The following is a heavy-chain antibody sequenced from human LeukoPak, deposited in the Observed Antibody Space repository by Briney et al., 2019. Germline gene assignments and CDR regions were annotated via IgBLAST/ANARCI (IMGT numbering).Heavy chain of an antibody. J-gene: IGHJ4*02. CDR3: ARSCDYCDSSGYYCSFDY. CDR2: IYYSGST. Sequence: SETLSLTCTVSGGSISSSSYYWGWIRQPPGKGLEWIGSIYYSGSTYYNPSLKSRVTISVDTSKNQFSLKLSSVTAADTAVYYCARSCDYCDSSGYYCSFDYWGQGTLVTVSS. V-gene: IGHV4-39*01. CDR1: GGSISSSSYY. D-gene: IGHD3-22*01.